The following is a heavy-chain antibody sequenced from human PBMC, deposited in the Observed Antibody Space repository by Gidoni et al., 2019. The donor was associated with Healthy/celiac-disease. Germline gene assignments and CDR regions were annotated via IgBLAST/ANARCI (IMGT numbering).Heavy chain of an antibody. V-gene: IGHV4-59*01. D-gene: IGHD3-22*01. CDR3: ARDDSSGYYNFDY. CDR2: IYYSGST. Sequence: QVQLQESGPGLVKPSDTLSLTCTVPGGSISSYYWSWIRQPPGKGLEWIGYIYYSGSTNYNPSLKSRVTISVDTSKNQFSLKLSSVTAADTAVYYCARDDSSGYYNFDYWGQGTLVTVSS. CDR1: GGSISSYY. J-gene: IGHJ4*02.